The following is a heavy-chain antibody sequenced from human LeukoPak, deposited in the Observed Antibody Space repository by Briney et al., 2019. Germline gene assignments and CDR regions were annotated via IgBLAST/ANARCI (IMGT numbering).Heavy chain of an antibody. V-gene: IGHV1-8*01. Sequence: ASVKVSCKASGYTFTSYDINWVRQAPGQGLEWMGWMNPNSGDTGYAQKFQGRVTITRNTSISTAYMELGSLRAEDTAVYYCARVEATVTTFYYWGQGTLVTVSS. CDR1: GYTFTSYD. CDR2: MNPNSGDT. D-gene: IGHD4-17*01. CDR3: ARVEATVTTFYY. J-gene: IGHJ4*02.